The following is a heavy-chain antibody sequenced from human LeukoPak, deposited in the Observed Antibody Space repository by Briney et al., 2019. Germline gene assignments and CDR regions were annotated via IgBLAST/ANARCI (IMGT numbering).Heavy chain of an antibody. CDR1: GGSISSSNW. D-gene: IGHD6-13*01. J-gene: IGHJ4*02. V-gene: IGHV4-4*02. CDR3: ASAIAAAGTWFDY. Sequence: SETLSLTCAVSGGSISSSNWWSWVRQPPGKGLEWIGEIYHSGSTNYNPSLKSRVTISVDKSKNQFSLKLSSVTAADTAVYYCASAIAAAGTWFDYWGQGTLVTVSS. CDR2: IYHSGST.